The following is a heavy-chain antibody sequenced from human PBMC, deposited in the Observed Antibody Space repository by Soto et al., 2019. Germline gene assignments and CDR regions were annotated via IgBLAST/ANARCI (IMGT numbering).Heavy chain of an antibody. CDR3: TRQKGDSRTPSGMDV. Sequence: SQTLSLTCAISGDSASSNSAAWNWIRQSPSRGLEWLGRAYYRSQWHYDSAVSVRSRIAVIPDTSKNQFSLQLLSASPDDTAVYYCTRQKGDSRTPSGMDVWGQGTTVTVAS. J-gene: IGHJ6*02. V-gene: IGHV6-1*01. D-gene: IGHD2-21*02. CDR1: GDSASSNSAA. CDR2: AYYRSQWHY.